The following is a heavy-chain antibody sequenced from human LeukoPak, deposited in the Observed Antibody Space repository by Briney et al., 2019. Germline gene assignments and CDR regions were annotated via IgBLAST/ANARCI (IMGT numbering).Heavy chain of an antibody. D-gene: IGHD1-7*01. CDR2: VNSDGSST. CDR3: ARNNWNSVYYGMDV. J-gene: IGHJ6*02. V-gene: IGHV3-74*01. CDR1: RGFTFGTNW. Sequence: GGSLRLSCAASRGFTFGTNWMYWVRQAPGKGLVWVSRVNSDGSSTAYADSVKGRFTISRDNVNNTLYLQMNSLRAEDTAVYYCARNNWNSVYYGMDVWGQGTTATVSS.